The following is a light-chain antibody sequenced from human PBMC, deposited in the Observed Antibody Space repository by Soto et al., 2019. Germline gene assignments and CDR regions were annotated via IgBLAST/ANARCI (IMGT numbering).Light chain of an antibody. Sequence: QSALTQPASVSGSPGQSITISCTGTSSDVGSYNLVSWYQQHPGKAPKLMIYEGSKRPSGVSNRFSGSKSGNTASLTISGHQAEDEADYYCCSYAGSSTVVFGRGTKLNVL. V-gene: IGLV2-23*01. J-gene: IGLJ2*01. CDR1: SSDVGSYNL. CDR2: EGS. CDR3: CSYAGSSTVV.